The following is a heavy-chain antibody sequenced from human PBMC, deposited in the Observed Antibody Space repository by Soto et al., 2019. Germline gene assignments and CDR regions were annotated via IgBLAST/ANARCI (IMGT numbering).Heavy chain of an antibody. CDR3: AGGGVRGVITRTRDYYGMDV. D-gene: IGHD3-10*01. J-gene: IGHJ6*02. Sequence: PGESLKISYKGSGYSFTSYWSGWVRQMPGKGLEWMGIIYPGDSDTRYSPSFQGQVTISADKSISTAYLQWSSLKASDTAMYYCAGGGVRGVITRTRDYYGMDVWGQGTTVTVSS. CDR1: GYSFTSYW. CDR2: IYPGDSDT. V-gene: IGHV5-51*01.